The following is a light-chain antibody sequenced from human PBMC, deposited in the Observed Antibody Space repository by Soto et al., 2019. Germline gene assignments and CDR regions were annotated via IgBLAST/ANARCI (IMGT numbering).Light chain of an antibody. J-gene: IGKJ5*01. CDR3: QQYGSSPIT. CDR1: QGISSY. V-gene: IGKV1-9*01. Sequence: IQLTQSPSSLSASVGDRVTITCRASQGISSYLAWYQQKPGKAPKLLIYDASTLQSGVPSRFSGSGSGTDFTLTISSLQPEDFATYYCQQYGSSPITFGQGTRLEIK. CDR2: DAS.